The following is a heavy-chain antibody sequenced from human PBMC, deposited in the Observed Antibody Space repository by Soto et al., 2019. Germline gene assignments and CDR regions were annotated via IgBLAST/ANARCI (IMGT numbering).Heavy chain of an antibody. CDR3: ARDPMYYYDSSGYHYFDY. D-gene: IGHD3-22*01. CDR2: IYYSGST. J-gene: IGHJ4*02. CDR1: GGSISSYY. Sequence: SETLSLTCTVSGGSISSYYWSWIRQPPGKGLEWIGYIYYSGSTNYNPSLKSRVTISVDTSKNQFSLKLSSVTAADTAVYYCARDPMYYYDSSGYHYFDYWGQGTLVTVSS. V-gene: IGHV4-59*01.